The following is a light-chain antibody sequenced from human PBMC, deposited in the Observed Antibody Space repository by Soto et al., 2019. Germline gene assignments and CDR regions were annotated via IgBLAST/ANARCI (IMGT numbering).Light chain of an antibody. J-gene: IGKJ1*01. V-gene: IGKV3-20*01. CDR2: ATS. CDR3: QQSDASPWT. Sequence: EIVLTQSPGSLSLSPGEKATLSCRASSSVPIIDLAWYQQKPGQAPRVLIYATSSRATGIPDTFSGSGSGTDFTLTISSLEPEDFALYFCQQSDASPWTFGQGTKVDIK. CDR1: SSVPIID.